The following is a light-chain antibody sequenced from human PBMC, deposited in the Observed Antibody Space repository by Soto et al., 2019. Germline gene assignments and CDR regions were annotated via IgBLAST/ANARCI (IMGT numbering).Light chain of an antibody. Sequence: TQTPSTLSASVGDTVTITCRASQSLSEWLAWYQQKHGQAPRLLIYGASTRATDIPGRFGGHGSGTDFTLTINRLEPEDSAVYYCQQYGGSPWTFGQGTKVDIK. CDR3: QQYGGSPWT. J-gene: IGKJ1*01. CDR1: QSLSEW. V-gene: IGKV3-20*01. CDR2: GAS.